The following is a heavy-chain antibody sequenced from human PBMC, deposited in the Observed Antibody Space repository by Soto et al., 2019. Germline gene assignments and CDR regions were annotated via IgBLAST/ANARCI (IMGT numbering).Heavy chain of an antibody. CDR1: GFTFSSYA. J-gene: IGHJ4*02. CDR2: ISGSGGST. Sequence: VQLLESGGGLVQPGGSLRLSCAASGFTFSSYAMSWVRQAPGKGLEWVSAISGSGGSTYYADSVKGRFTISRDNSKNTLYLQMNSLRAEDTAVYYCAKVWTGLRFSRVYYFDYWGQGTLVTVSS. D-gene: IGHD5-12*01. CDR3: AKVWTGLRFSRVYYFDY. V-gene: IGHV3-23*01.